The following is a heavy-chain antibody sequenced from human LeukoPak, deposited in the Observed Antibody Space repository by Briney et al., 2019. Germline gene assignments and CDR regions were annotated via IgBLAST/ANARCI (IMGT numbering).Heavy chain of an antibody. CDR3: ARVLGQWLVLFSLGY. D-gene: IGHD6-19*01. V-gene: IGHV3-7*01. J-gene: IGHJ4*02. Sequence: QYGGSLRLSCVASGFTFSSYWMSWVRQAPGKGLEWVANIKQDGSAKNYGDSVKGRFTISRDNAKNSLYLQMNSLRVEDTAVYYCARVLGQWLVLFSLGYWGQGTLVTVSS. CDR2: IKQDGSAK. CDR1: GFTFSSYW.